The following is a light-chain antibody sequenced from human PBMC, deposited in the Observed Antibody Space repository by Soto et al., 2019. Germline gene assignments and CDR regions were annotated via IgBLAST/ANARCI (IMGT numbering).Light chain of an antibody. CDR3: QQYGSSPPIT. J-gene: IGKJ5*01. CDR1: HIVSSRY. Sequence: EIVLTPSPGTLSLSPVERATLSCRASHIVSSRYLAWYQQKVGQAPRLLIYGASSRAAGIPDRFSGSGSGTDFTLTISRLEPEDFAVYYCQQYGSSPPITFGQGTRLEI. V-gene: IGKV3-20*01. CDR2: GAS.